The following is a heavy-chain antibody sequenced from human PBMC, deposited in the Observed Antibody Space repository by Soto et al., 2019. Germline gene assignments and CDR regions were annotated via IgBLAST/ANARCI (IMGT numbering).Heavy chain of an antibody. V-gene: IGHV1-18*01. CDR3: ARAANVWLGDY. CDR2: ISAYNGNT. CDR1: GYTFTRSG. D-gene: IGHD3-10*01. Sequence: GASVKGSCKGSGYTFTRSGISWGRQAPGQGLEWMGWISAYNGNTNYAQKLQGRVTMTTDTSTSTAYMELRSLRSDDTAVYYCARAANVWLGDYWGQGTLVAVSS. J-gene: IGHJ4*02.